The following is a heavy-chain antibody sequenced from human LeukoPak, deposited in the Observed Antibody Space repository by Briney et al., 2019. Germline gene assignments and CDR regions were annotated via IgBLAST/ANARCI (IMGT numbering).Heavy chain of an antibody. CDR3: ASLYDSYEDDAFDI. CDR1: GGSISSHY. V-gene: IGHV4-59*11. D-gene: IGHD3-22*01. Sequence: SETLSLTCIVSGGSISSHYWSWLRQPPGKGLEGIGYIYYSGSTNYNPSLKSRVTISVDTSKNQFSLKLSSVTAADTAVYHCASLYDSYEDDAFDIWGQGTMVTVSS. J-gene: IGHJ3*02. CDR2: IYYSGST.